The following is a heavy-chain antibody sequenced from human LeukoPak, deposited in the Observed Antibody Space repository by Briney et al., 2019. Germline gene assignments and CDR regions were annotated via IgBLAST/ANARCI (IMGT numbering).Heavy chain of an antibody. CDR1: GGSFSGYY. CDR2: INHSGST. D-gene: IGHD3-10*01. J-gene: IGHJ4*02. CDR3: ARDGSGSYSTNFDY. V-gene: IGHV4-34*01. Sequence: KPSETLSLTCAVYGGSFSGYYWTWIRQPPGKGLEWIGEINHSGSTNYNPSLKSRVTISVDTSKNQFSLKLSSVTAADTAVYYCARDGSGSYSTNFDYWGQGTLVTVSS.